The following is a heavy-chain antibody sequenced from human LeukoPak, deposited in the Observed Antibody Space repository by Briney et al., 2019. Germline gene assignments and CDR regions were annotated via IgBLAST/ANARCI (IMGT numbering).Heavy chain of an antibody. CDR1: GGSVSSRSFY. V-gene: IGHV4-39*07. J-gene: IGHJ4*02. D-gene: IGHD1-14*01. CDR3: GRVGTRNFYFDY. Sequence: PSETLSLTCTVSGGSVSSRSFYWGWIRQPPGKGLEWIGSFSYSGNTYYDPSLTGRVTIAVDTSTNQFSLNIYSVTAADTAVYYCGRVGTRNFYFDYWGQGALVTVSS. CDR2: FSYSGNT.